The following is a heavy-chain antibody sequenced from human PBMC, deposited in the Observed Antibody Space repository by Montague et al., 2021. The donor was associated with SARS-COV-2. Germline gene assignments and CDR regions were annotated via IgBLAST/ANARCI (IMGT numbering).Heavy chain of an antibody. V-gene: IGHV4-39*01. CDR2: ISYSGRT. CDR3: ASSYYYGSGTYVYNYYMDV. J-gene: IGHJ6*03. Sequence: SDTLSLTRTVSGGSVSSSPYYWGWIRQPPGRGLEWVGSISYSGRTYFSPSLKRRLTISVDSSENQFSLRLSSVTAADTAVYYCASSYYYGSGTYVYNYYMDVGGKGTTVTVSS. CDR1: GGSVSSSPYY. D-gene: IGHD3-10*01.